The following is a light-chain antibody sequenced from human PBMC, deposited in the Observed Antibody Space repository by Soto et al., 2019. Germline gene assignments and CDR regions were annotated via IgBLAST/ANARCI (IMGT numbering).Light chain of an antibody. V-gene: IGLV3-25*03. CDR2: KDS. Sequence: SYELTQPPSVSVPPGQTARITCSGDALPKQYAYWYQQKPGQAPVLVIYKDSERPSRIPERFSGSSSGTTVTLTISGVQAEDEADYYCQSADSSGTYVFGTGTKVTVL. CDR1: ALPKQY. CDR3: QSADSSGTYV. J-gene: IGLJ1*01.